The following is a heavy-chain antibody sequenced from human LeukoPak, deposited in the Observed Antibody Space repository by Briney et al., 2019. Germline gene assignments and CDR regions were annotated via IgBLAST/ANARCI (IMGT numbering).Heavy chain of an antibody. Sequence: ASVKVSCKASGYTFTSYYMHWVRQAPGQGLEWMGIINPSGGSTSYAQKFQGRVTMTRDTSTSAVYMELSSLRSEDTAVYYCARDPGYDFWSGYYDWFDPWGQGTLVTVSS. J-gene: IGHJ5*02. CDR3: ARDPGYDFWSGYYDWFDP. V-gene: IGHV1-46*01. CDR2: INPSGGST. D-gene: IGHD3-3*01. CDR1: GYTFTSYY.